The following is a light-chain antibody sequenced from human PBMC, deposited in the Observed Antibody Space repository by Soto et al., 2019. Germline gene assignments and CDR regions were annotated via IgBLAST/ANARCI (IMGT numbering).Light chain of an antibody. CDR3: CSYAGSYSNWV. CDR1: SSDVGGYNY. Sequence: QCALTQPRSVSGSPGQSVTISCTGTSSDVGGYNYVSWYQQHPGKAPKLMIYDVSKRPSGVPDRFSGSKSGNTASLTISGLQAEDEADYYCCSYAGSYSNWVLGGGTKLTVL. J-gene: IGLJ3*02. V-gene: IGLV2-11*01. CDR2: DVS.